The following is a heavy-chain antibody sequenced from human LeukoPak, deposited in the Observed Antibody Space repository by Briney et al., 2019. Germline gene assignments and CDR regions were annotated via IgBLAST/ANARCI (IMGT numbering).Heavy chain of an antibody. J-gene: IGHJ6*02. CDR1: GFTFDDYA. CDR2: ISWNSGSI. Sequence: PGRSLRLSCAASGFTFDDYAMHWVRQAPGKGLEWVSGISWNSGSIGYADSVKGRFTISRDNAKNSLYLQMNSLRAEDTAVYYCARVPTVAGTSSAYYYYYGMDVWGQGTTVTVSS. V-gene: IGHV3-9*01. D-gene: IGHD6-19*01. CDR3: ARVPTVAGTSSAYYYYYGMDV.